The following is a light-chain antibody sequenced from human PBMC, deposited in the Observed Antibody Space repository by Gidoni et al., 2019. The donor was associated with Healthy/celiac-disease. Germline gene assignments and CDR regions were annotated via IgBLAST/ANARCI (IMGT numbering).Light chain of an antibody. CDR2: EVS. Sequence: QSALTQPASVSGSPGQSIPISCTGTSSDVGVYNYVSWYQQHPGKAPKLMIYEVSNRPSGVSNRFSGSKSGNTASLTISGLQAEDEADYYCSSYTSSSTLEIGGGTKLTVL. CDR3: SSYTSSSTLE. V-gene: IGLV2-14*01. J-gene: IGLJ2*01. CDR1: SSDVGVYNY.